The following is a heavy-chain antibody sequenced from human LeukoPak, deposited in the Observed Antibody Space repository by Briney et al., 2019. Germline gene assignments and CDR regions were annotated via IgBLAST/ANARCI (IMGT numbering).Heavy chain of an antibody. CDR3: AREKDIVVVVAAAFDI. V-gene: IGHV3-21*01. CDR2: ISSSSSYI. D-gene: IGHD2-15*01. Sequence: PGGSLRLSCAASGFTFSSYSMNWVRQAPGKGLEWVSSISSSSSYIYYADSVKGRFAISRDNAKNSLYLQMNSLRAEDTAVYYCAREKDIVVVVAAAFDIWGQGTMVTVSS. J-gene: IGHJ3*02. CDR1: GFTFSSYS.